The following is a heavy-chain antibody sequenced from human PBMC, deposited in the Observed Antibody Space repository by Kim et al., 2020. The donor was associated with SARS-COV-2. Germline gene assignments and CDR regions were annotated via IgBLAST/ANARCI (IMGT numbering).Heavy chain of an antibody. V-gene: IGHV3-48*02. CDR3: ARDWSEIAAAGYYYGMDV. CDR1: GFTFSSYS. J-gene: IGHJ6*02. CDR2: ISSSSSTI. Sequence: GGSLRLSCAASGFTFSSYSMNWVRQAPGKGLEWVSYISSSSSTIYYADSVKGRFTISRDNAKNSLYLQMNSLRDEDTAVYYCARDWSEIAAAGYYYGMDVWGHGTTVTVSS. D-gene: IGHD6-13*01.